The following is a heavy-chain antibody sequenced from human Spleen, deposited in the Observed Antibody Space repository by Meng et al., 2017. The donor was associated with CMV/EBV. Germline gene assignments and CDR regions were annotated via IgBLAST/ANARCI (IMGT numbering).Heavy chain of an antibody. D-gene: IGHD5-12*01. Sequence: GGSLRLSCAASGFTFDDYAMHWVRQAPGKGLEWVSGISWNSSSIGYADSVKGRFTISRDNAKKSLYLQMNSLRDEDVALYFCAKDRLANYYYFGLDVRGQGTTVTVSS. J-gene: IGHJ6*01. V-gene: IGHV3-9*03. CDR2: ISWNSSSI. CDR1: GFTFDDYA. CDR3: AKDRLANYYYFGLDV.